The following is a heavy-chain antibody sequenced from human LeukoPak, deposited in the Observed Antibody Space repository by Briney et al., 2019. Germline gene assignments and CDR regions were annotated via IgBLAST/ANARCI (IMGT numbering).Heavy chain of an antibody. CDR2: IYYSGST. V-gene: IGHV4-39*07. CDR1: GGSISSSSYY. CDR3: ARVGYSSSIGFDY. D-gene: IGHD6-13*01. Sequence: SETLSLTCTVSGGSISSSSYYWGWIRQPPGKGLEWIGSIYYSGSTNYNPSLKSRVTISVDTSKNQFSLKLSSVTAADTAVYYCARVGYSSSIGFDYWGQGTLVTVSS. J-gene: IGHJ4*02.